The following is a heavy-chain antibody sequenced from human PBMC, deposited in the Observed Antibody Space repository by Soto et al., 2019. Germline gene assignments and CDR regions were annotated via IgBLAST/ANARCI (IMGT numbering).Heavy chain of an antibody. J-gene: IGHJ4*02. V-gene: IGHV1-69*13. CDR2: IIPIFGTA. CDR1: GGTLSSYA. D-gene: IGHD6-19*01. CDR3: ARVPTPGYSSGWYFDY. Sequence: GASVKVSCKDSGGTLSSYAISWVRQATRQGLEWMGGIIPIFGTANYAQKFQGRVTITADESTSTAYMELSSLRSEDTAVYYCARVPTPGYSSGWYFDYWGQGTLVTVSS.